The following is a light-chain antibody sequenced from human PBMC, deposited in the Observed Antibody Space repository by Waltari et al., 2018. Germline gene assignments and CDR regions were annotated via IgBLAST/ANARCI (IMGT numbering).Light chain of an antibody. Sequence: QSVLTQPPSASGTPGQRVTTSCSGRSPHLRTYPLNRYQQLPGTAPRFLIYSDNQRPSGVPDRFSGSKSGTSASLAIRGLQSEDEADYYCAAWEARLNGVVFGGGTKLTVL. J-gene: IGLJ2*01. CDR3: AAWEARLNGVV. CDR2: SDN. V-gene: IGLV1-44*01. CDR1: SPHLRTYP.